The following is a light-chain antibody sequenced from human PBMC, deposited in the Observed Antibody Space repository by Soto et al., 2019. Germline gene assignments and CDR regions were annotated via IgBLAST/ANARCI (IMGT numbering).Light chain of an antibody. CDR1: TSDVGNYNL. CDR3: CSFAGRSPPTSV. CDR2: EVT. Sequence: QSVLTQPASVSGSPGQSITISCTGTTSDVGNYNLVSWYQHHPGKAHQLIIFEVTKRPSGVSDRFSGSKSGNTASLTITGLLGEDEADYYCCSFAGRSPPTSVFGTGTKVTVL. V-gene: IGLV2-23*02. J-gene: IGLJ1*01.